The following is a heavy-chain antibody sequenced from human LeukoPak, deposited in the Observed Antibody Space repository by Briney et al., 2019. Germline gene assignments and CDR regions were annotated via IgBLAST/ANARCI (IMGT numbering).Heavy chain of an antibody. V-gene: IGHV3-7*01. CDR2: TKQDGSEK. Sequence: GGSLRLSCAASGFTFSSYSMSWVRQAPGKGLEWVAQTKQDGSEKYYVDSVKGRFTTSREKNSLFLQMNSVRAEDTAVYYCVGWGISGITNHWGQGTLVTVSS. D-gene: IGHD1-7*01. CDR3: VGWGISGITNH. J-gene: IGHJ4*02. CDR1: GFTFSSYS.